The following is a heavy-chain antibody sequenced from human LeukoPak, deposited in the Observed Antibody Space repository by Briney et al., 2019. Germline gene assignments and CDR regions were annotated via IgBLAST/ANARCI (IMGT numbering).Heavy chain of an antibody. CDR3: ARQKYSSSWYVWFDP. J-gene: IGHJ5*02. CDR2: IYRGDSDT. Sequence: GESLKISCKGSGYSFTSYWIGCVRQMPGKGLEWMAIIYRGDSDTRYSPSFRGQVTISADKSISTAYLQWSSLKASDTAMYYCARQKYSSSWYVWFDPWGQGTLVTVSS. D-gene: IGHD6-13*01. V-gene: IGHV5-51*01. CDR1: GYSFTSYW.